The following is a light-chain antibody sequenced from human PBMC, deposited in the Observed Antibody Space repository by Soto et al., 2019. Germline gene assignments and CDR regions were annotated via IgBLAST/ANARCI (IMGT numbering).Light chain of an antibody. Sequence: EIVLTQSPGTLSLSPGERVDISCRASQRVSGSNVGWYQQKPGQAPSLLIYGASKRTTGVPDRFSGSGSGTDFTLTISRLEPEDFAVYYCHYYGRSPLPFGGGTKVVMK. CDR3: HYYGRSPLP. CDR2: GAS. CDR1: QRVSGSN. J-gene: IGKJ4*01. V-gene: IGKV3-20*01.